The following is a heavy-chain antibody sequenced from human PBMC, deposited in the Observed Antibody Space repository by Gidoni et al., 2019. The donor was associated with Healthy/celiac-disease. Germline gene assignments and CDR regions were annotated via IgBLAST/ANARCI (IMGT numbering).Heavy chain of an antibody. CDR3: ARIGLWFGELYNWFDP. D-gene: IGHD3-10*01. CDR1: GGSFSGYY. V-gene: IGHV4-34*01. J-gene: IGHJ5*02. CDR2: INHSGST. Sequence: QVQLQQWGAGLLKPSETLSLTCAVYGGSFSGYYWSWIRQPPGKGLEWIREINHSGSTNYNPSLKSRVTISVDTSKNQFSLKLSSVTAADTAVYYCARIGLWFGELYNWFDPWGQGTLVTVSS.